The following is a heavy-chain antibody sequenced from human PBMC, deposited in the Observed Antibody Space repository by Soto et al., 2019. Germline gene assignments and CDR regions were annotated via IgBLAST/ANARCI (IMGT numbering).Heavy chain of an antibody. D-gene: IGHD3-16*02. CDR1: GGSINADDW. CDR3: ARGSHYRWVY. CDR2: THHTGGT. Sequence: QVQLRESGPGLVKPSETLSLTCAVSGGSINADDWWSWVRQPPGKGLEWIGETHHTGGTKYIQSLKTRVTMSLDKSNKQLSLKLNSVTAADTALYYCARGSHYRWVYWCQGTLVTVSS. J-gene: IGHJ4*02. V-gene: IGHV4-4*02.